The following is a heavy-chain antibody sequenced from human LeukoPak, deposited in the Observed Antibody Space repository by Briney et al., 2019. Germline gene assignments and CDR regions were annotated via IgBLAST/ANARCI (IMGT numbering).Heavy chain of an antibody. V-gene: IGHV1-2*02. Sequence: ASVKVSCKASGYTFTGYYMHWVRQAPGQGLEWMGRINPNSGSTNYAQKFQGRVTMTRDTSISTAYMELSRLRSDDTAVYYCARVREIQRWPPTLDAFNIWGQGTMVTVSS. D-gene: IGHD5-18*01. CDR2: INPNSGST. CDR1: GYTFTGYY. J-gene: IGHJ3*02. CDR3: ARVREIQRWPPTLDAFNI.